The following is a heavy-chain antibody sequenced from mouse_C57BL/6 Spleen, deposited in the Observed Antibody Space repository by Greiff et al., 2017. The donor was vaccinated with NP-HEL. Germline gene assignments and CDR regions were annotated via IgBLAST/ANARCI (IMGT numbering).Heavy chain of an antibody. CDR3: ARNGGMYYFDY. CDR2: LDPSDSYT. CDR1: GYTFTSYW. V-gene: IGHV1-69*01. Sequence: QVQLQQSGAELVMPGASVKLSCKASGYTFTSYWMHWVKQRPGPGLEWIGELDPSDSYTNYNQKFTGKSTLTVDKSSSTAYMQLSSLTSEDSAVYYCARNGGMYYFDYWGQGTTLTVSS. J-gene: IGHJ2*01.